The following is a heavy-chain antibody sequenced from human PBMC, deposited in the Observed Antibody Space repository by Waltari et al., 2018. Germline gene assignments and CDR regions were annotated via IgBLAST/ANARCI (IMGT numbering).Heavy chain of an antibody. D-gene: IGHD2-15*01. Sequence: EVQLVGSGGGLVKPGGSLSLSCSAYGFTFSSYHINWVRQGPGKGVGCDSSLRSGSSSIYYADSVKGRFIISRDNAKNSLYLQMNSLRAEDTAVYYCAREWGVMVGTAAFYFDYWGQGTLVTVSS. CDR2: LRSGSSSI. J-gene: IGHJ4*02. V-gene: IGHV3-21*02. CDR3: AREWGVMVGTAAFYFDY. CDR1: GFTFSSYH.